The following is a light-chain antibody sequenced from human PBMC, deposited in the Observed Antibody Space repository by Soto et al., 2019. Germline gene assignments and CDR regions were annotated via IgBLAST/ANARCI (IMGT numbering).Light chain of an antibody. CDR2: GIS. CDR1: QSISSSF. CDR3: QQYTDWPLT. Sequence: EIVLTQSPGILSLSPGERASLSCGASQSISSSFLAWYQQKPGQAPRLLIYGISTRATGVPDRFSGSGSGTDFTLTISRLEPEDFAVYYCQQYTDWPLTFGQGTKVDIK. V-gene: IGKV3-20*01. J-gene: IGKJ1*01.